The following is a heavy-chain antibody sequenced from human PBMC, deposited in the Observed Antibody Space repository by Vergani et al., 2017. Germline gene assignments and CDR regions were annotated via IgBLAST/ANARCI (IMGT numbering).Heavy chain of an antibody. J-gene: IGHJ2*01. Sequence: QVQLQESGPGLVKPSQTLSLTCTVSGDSIDSVSYYWTWIRQPAGKGLEWIGRIYASGKTNYNPSLRGRVIMSVDTSKNQISLKLTSVTAAGPAVYYRASVFSPSAFWYLDLWGRGTLVTVS. CDR3: ASVFSPSAFWYLDL. CDR2: IYASGKT. CDR1: GDSIDSVSYY. D-gene: IGHD2/OR15-2a*01. V-gene: IGHV4-61*02.